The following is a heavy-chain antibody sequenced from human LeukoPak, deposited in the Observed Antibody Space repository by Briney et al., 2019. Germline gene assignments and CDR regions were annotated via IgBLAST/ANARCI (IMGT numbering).Heavy chain of an antibody. J-gene: IGHJ4*02. CDR2: LYYSAST. Sequence: SETLSLTCTVSGGSISGNNYFWGWIRQPPGKGLEWIGSLYYSASTYYHNSSLKGRVVISVDTSKNQFSLRLSSVTAEDSAVYYCATSGYGGNTRFDSWGQGILVTVSS. CDR3: ATSGYGGNTRFDS. CDR1: GGSISGNNYF. D-gene: IGHD4-23*01. V-gene: IGHV4-39*01.